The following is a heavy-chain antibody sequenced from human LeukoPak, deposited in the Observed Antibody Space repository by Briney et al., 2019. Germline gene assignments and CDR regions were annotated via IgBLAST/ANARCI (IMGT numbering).Heavy chain of an antibody. Sequence: QPGGSLRLSCAAAGFTFSSFWMHWVRQAPGKGPVWVSRINTDGSRTSYADSVKGRFTISRDNAKNTLYLQMNSLRAEATAVYYCARVRADYDTSGYDYWGQGTLVTVS. D-gene: IGHD3-22*01. J-gene: IGHJ4*02. CDR3: ARVRADYDTSGYDY. CDR2: INTDGSRT. CDR1: GFTFSSFW. V-gene: IGHV3-74*01.